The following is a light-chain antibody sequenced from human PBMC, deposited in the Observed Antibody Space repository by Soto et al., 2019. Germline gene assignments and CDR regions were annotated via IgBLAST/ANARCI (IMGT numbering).Light chain of an antibody. CDR2: GSS. CDR1: QSVPANY. Sequence: EIVLTQSPGTLSLSPGERVTLSCRASQSVPANYLAWYQQKPGQAPRLLIYGSSSRATGIPDRFSGSGSGTDFTLTVSRLEPEDFSVYYCQQYVTPWWTFGQGARVEIK. CDR3: QQYVTPWWT. V-gene: IGKV3-20*01. J-gene: IGKJ1*01.